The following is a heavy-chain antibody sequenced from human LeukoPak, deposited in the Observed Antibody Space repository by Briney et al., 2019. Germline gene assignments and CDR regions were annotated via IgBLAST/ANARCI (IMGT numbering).Heavy chain of an antibody. CDR1: GFTFNSYS. J-gene: IGHJ4*02. CDR3: AKWGNRYCGGDCYFY. CDR2: ISSSSTYI. Sequence: GGSLRLSCAASGFTFNSYSMNWVRQAPGKGLEWVSTISSSSTYIYYADSVKGRFTISRDTAKSSVYLQMDSLRAEDTAVYYCAKWGNRYCGGDCYFYWGQGTLVTVSS. V-gene: IGHV3-21*04. D-gene: IGHD2-21*02.